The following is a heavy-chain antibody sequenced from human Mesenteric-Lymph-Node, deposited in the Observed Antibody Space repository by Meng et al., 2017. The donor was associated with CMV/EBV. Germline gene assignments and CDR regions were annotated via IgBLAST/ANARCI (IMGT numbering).Heavy chain of an antibody. CDR1: GFTFSSYW. CDR3: ARKSSGSMTGAFDY. CDR2: IKQDGSEK. D-gene: IGHD3-9*01. V-gene: IGHV3-7*03. J-gene: IGHJ4*02. Sequence: GGSLRLSCAASGFTFSSYWMSWVRQAPGKGLEWVANIKQDGSEKYYVDSVKGRFSISRDNGKNTLYLQMNSLRAEDTAFYYCARKSSGSMTGAFDYWGQGILVTVSS.